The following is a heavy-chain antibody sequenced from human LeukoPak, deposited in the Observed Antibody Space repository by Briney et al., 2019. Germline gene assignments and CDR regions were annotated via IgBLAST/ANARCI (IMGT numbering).Heavy chain of an antibody. D-gene: IGHD4-11*01. CDR2: ISGSDGST. CDR3: AKAPNDYSNVLSLPTLDY. J-gene: IGHJ4*02. Sequence: GGSLRLSCAASGFTFSSYAMSWVRQAPGKGLEWVSAISGSDGSTYYADSVKGRFTISRDNSKNTLYLQMNSLRAEDTALYYCAKAPNDYSNVLSLPTLDYWGQGTLVTVSS. CDR1: GFTFSSYA. V-gene: IGHV3-23*01.